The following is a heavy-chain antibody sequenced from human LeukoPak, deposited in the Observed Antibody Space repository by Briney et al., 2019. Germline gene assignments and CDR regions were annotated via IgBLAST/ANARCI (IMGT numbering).Heavy chain of an antibody. CDR1: GYTFTNYY. J-gene: IGHJ4*02. CDR2: INPSGGST. CDR3: ARGGYSGYVDY. Sequence: ASVKVSCKASGYTFTNYYIHWVRQAPGQGLEWMGIINPSGGSTSYAQKFQGRVTMTRDTSTSTVYMELSSLRSEDTAVYYCARGGYSGYVDYWGQGTLVTVSS. D-gene: IGHD5-12*01. V-gene: IGHV1-46*01.